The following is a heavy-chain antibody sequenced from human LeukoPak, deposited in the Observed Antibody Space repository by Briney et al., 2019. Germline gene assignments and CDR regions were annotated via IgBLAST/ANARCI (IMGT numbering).Heavy chain of an antibody. Sequence: ASVRVSCKASGYTFTGYYMHWVRQAPGQGLEWMGWINPNSGGTNYAQKFQGRVTMTRDTSISTAYMELSRLRSDDTAVYYCARGGAPAYSSGWYGIYYYYYYMDVWGKGTTVTVSS. CDR2: INPNSGGT. CDR1: GYTFTGYY. J-gene: IGHJ6*03. V-gene: IGHV1-2*02. D-gene: IGHD6-19*01. CDR3: ARGGAPAYSSGWYGIYYYYYYMDV.